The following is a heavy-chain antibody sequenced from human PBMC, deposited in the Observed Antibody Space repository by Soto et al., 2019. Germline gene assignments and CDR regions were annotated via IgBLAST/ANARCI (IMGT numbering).Heavy chain of an antibody. CDR3: ARACSSNSCYDVFDY. CDR2: IYTSGST. D-gene: IGHD2-2*01. CDR1: GGSISSYY. V-gene: IGHV4-4*07. Sequence: SETLSLTCTVSGGSISSYYWSWIRQPAGKGLEWIGRIYTSGSTNYNPSLKSQVTMSVDTSKNQFSLKLSSVTAADTAVYYCARACSSNSCYDVFDYWGQGTLVTVSS. J-gene: IGHJ4*02.